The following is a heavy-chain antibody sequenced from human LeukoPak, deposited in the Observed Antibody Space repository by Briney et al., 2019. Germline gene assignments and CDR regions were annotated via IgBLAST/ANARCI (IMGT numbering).Heavy chain of an antibody. CDR3: ARSLWFGEFDAFDI. J-gene: IGHJ3*02. V-gene: IGHV4-59*08. CDR1: GGSMSSNY. Sequence: SETLSLTCTVSGGSMSSNYWSWIRQPPGKGLEWIGYIYNSGTIYYSGSTNYNPSLLSRVTISVDTSKNQFSLKLRSVPAADTAVYYCARSLWFGEFDAFDIWGQGTMVTVSS. CDR2: IYNSGTIYYSGST. D-gene: IGHD3-10*01.